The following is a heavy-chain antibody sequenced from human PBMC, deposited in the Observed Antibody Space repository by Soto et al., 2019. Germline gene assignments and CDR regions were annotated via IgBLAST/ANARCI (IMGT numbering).Heavy chain of an antibody. V-gene: IGHV3-48*01. Sequence: GGSLRLSCATSGFTFSGYGLNWVRQAPGKGLEWISYIYGKTTYYSDSAKGRFTISSDNARSSIFLEMNSLRGDDTAVYFCARGDYAGWDFDFWGQGTLVTVSS. CDR1: GFTFSGYG. CDR2: IYGKTT. D-gene: IGHD3-16*01. J-gene: IGHJ4*02. CDR3: ARGDYAGWDFDF.